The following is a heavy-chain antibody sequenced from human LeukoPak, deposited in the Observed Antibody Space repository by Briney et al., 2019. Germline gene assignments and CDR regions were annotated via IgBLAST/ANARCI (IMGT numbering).Heavy chain of an antibody. V-gene: IGHV3-21*01. CDR3: AKDKDTATFDY. Sequence: GGSLRLSCAASGFTFSSYSMNWVRQAPGKGLEWVSSISSSSSYIYYADSVKGRFTISRDNSKNTLYLQMNSLRAEDTAVYYCAKDKDTATFDYWGQGTLVTVSS. J-gene: IGHJ4*02. CDR1: GFTFSSYS. D-gene: IGHD5-18*01. CDR2: ISSSSSYI.